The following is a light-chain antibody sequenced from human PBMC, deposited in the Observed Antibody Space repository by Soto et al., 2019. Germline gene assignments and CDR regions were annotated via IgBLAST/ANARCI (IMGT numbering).Light chain of an antibody. V-gene: IGKV2-28*01. CDR2: LGS. CDR1: QSLLHRNGYNY. Sequence: DIVMTQSPLSLPVTPGESASISCRSSQSLLHRNGYNYLDWYLQKPGQSPQVLIYLGSNRASGVPDRFSGSGSGTDFTLKISRVEAEDVGVYCCMQPLQTPWTFGQGTKVEIK. CDR3: MQPLQTPWT. J-gene: IGKJ1*01.